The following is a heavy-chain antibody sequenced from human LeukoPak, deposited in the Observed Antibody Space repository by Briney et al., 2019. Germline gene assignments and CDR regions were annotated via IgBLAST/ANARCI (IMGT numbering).Heavy chain of an antibody. CDR2: IYYTGST. D-gene: IGHD3-22*01. CDR1: GGSMSTYY. J-gene: IGHJ3*02. V-gene: IGHV4-59*12. Sequence: SETLSLTCTVSGGSMSTYYWTWIRQPPGKGLEWIGFIYYTGSTNYNPSLKSRVTISVDTSKNQFSLKLSSVTAADTAVYYCARDLTDSSGYRAFDIWGQGTMVTVSS. CDR3: ARDLTDSSGYRAFDI.